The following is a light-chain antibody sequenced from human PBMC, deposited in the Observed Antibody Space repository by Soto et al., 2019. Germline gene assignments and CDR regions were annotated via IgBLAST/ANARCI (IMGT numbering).Light chain of an antibody. V-gene: IGKV3-15*01. CDR3: QQYNNWPGT. CDR1: QSVSSK. Sequence: EIVLTQSPGTLSVSPGERATLYCRASQSVSSKLAWYQQKPGQAPRLLFYGASTGTTGIPARFSGSGSETEFTLSISSLQSEDFAAYYCQQYNNWPGTFGQGTKV. J-gene: IGKJ1*01. CDR2: GAS.